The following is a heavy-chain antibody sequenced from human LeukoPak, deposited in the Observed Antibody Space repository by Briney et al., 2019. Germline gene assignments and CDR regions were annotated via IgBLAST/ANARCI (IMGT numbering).Heavy chain of an antibody. CDR3: ATNSQGIAAAGSAFDI. Sequence: SGTLSLTCAVSGGSISSSNWWSWVRQPPGKGLEWIGEIYHSGSTNYNPSLKSRVTISVDKSKNQFSLKLSSVTAADTAVYYCATNSQGIAAAGSAFDIWGQGTMVTVSS. CDR2: IYHSGST. CDR1: GGSISSSNW. V-gene: IGHV4-4*02. J-gene: IGHJ3*02. D-gene: IGHD6-13*01.